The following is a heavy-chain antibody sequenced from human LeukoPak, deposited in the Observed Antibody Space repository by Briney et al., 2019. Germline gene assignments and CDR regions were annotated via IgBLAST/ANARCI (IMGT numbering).Heavy chain of an antibody. J-gene: IGHJ4*02. V-gene: IGHV4-39*07. CDR1: GGSISISSYY. Sequence: PSETLSLTCTVSGGSISISSYYWGWLRQPPGTGLEWIANIYYSGSTYYNPSRKSRVTISVDTPKKQISLKVTSITAADTAVYYCATANEVSTYPPDYWGQGTLVTVSS. CDR2: IYYSGST. D-gene: IGHD5/OR15-5a*01. CDR3: ATANEVSTYPPDY.